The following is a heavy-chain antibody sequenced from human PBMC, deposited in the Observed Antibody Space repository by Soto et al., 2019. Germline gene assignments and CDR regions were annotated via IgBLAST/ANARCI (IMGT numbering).Heavy chain of an antibody. D-gene: IGHD1-26*01. J-gene: IGHJ6*04. CDR2: IYYSGSA. CDR1: GGSISSYY. Sequence: SETLSLTCTVSGGSISSYYWSWIRQTPGKGLQYIGYIYYSGSANYNPSLKSRVTISDDTSTNQIFLTLTSVTAADTPVYYCARGWWEREGYVMDVWGKGTTVTVSS. V-gene: IGHV4-59*08. CDR3: ARGWWEREGYVMDV.